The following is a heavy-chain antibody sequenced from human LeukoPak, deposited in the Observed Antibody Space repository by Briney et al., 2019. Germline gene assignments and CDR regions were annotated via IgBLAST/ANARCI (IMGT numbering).Heavy chain of an antibody. V-gene: IGHV3-23*01. CDR1: GFTFSSYA. CDR2: ISGSGGST. D-gene: IGHD1-1*01. Sequence: GGTLRLSCAASGFTFSSYAMNWVRQAPGKGLEWVSAISGSGGSTYYADSVKRRFTISRDNSKNTLYLQMNSLRADDTAVYYCARGPMVQPDYWGQGTLVTVSS. J-gene: IGHJ4*02. CDR3: ARGPMVQPDY.